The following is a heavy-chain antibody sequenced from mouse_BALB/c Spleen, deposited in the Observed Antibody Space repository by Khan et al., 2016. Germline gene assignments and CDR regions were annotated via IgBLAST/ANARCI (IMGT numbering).Heavy chain of an antibody. J-gene: IGHJ2*01. CDR1: GFTFSSYA. Sequence: EVELVESGGGLVKPGESLKLSCAASGFTFSSYAMSWVRQTPEKRLAWVASISSGGTTFYPDSLKGRFTISRDNARNILYLQVSSLRSEDTAMHYCTRGVTTLVDYFDYWGQGTTRTVSS. CDR3: TRGVTTLVDYFDY. V-gene: IGHV5-6-5*01. CDR2: ISSGGTT. D-gene: IGHD1-1*01.